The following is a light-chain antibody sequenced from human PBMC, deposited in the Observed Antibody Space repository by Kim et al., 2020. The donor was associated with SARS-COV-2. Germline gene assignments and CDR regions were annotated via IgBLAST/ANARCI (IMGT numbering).Light chain of an antibody. Sequence: QSVTISCTGTISDVGGYNYVSWYQQHPGKAPKLMIYVVSKWPSGVPDRFSGSKSGNTASLTISGLQAEDEADYYCCSYAGNYRGVFGGGTQLTVL. J-gene: IGLJ3*02. CDR2: VVS. CDR1: ISDVGGYNY. CDR3: CSYAGNYRGV. V-gene: IGLV2-11*01.